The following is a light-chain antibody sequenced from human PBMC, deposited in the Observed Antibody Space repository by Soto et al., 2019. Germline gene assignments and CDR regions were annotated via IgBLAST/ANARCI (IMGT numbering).Light chain of an antibody. V-gene: IGKV3-11*01. CDR1: QTVRNNY. CDR2: GAF. CDR3: QQRNVWPPVT. J-gene: IGKJ5*01. Sequence: EIVFTQSPATLSLSPGERATLSCRASQTVRNNYLAWYQQKPGQAPRLLIYGAFNRATGIPARFSGSGSGTDFTLTISSLEPEDSAVYYCQQRNVWPPVTFGQGTRLEIK.